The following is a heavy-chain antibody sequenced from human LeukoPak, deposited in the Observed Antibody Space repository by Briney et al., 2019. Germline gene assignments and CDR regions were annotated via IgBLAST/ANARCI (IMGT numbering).Heavy chain of an antibody. D-gene: IGHD6-13*01. V-gene: IGHV4-61*01. CDR2: IYYSGST. Sequence: SETLSLTCTVSGGSVSSGSYYWSWIRQPPGKGLEWIGYIYYSGSTNYNPSLKSRVTISVDTSKNQFSLKLSSVTAADTAVYYCASYSSWVDYWGQGTLVTVSS. CDR1: GGSVSSGSYY. J-gene: IGHJ4*02. CDR3: ASYSSWVDY.